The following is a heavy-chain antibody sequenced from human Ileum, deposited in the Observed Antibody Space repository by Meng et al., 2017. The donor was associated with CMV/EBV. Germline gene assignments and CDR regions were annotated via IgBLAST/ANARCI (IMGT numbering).Heavy chain of an antibody. J-gene: IGHJ6*02. Sequence: GGSLRLSCAASGFTFSAYSMSWVRRAPGKGLEWVAYSSSTTGYKYYADSVKGRFTISRDNAKKLLYLQMNSLRAEDTAVYYCARTGIDFWSGLYYYYGMDVWGQGTTVTVSS. CDR1: GFTFSAYS. V-gene: IGHV3-21*05. D-gene: IGHD3-3*01. CDR2: SSSTTGYK. CDR3: ARTGIDFWSGLYYYYGMDV.